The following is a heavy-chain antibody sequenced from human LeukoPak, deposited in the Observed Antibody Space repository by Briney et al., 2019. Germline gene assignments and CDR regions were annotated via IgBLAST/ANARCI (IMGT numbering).Heavy chain of an antibody. CDR2: ISSSSSYI. J-gene: IGHJ3*02. V-gene: IGHV3-21*01. Sequence: GGSLRLSCAASGFTFSSYSMNWVRQAPGKGLEWVSSISSSSSYIYYADSVKGRFTISRDNAKNSLYLQMNSLRAEDTAVFYCAREAPDAFDIWGQGTMVTVSS. CDR3: AREAPDAFDI. CDR1: GFTFSSYS.